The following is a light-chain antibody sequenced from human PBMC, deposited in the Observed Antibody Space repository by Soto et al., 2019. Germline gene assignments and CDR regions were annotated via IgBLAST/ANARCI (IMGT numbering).Light chain of an antibody. CDR1: QSVAGNS. V-gene: IGKV3-20*01. Sequence: EIVLTQSPVTLSLSPGERATLSCRASQSVAGNSLAWYRHKPGQAPKLVIYGASSRSAGVPDRFVGSGSGTDFTLTISRLAPEDFAVYYCQQYGSSRDTFGQGTKLEIK. CDR3: QQYGSSRDT. CDR2: GAS. J-gene: IGKJ2*01.